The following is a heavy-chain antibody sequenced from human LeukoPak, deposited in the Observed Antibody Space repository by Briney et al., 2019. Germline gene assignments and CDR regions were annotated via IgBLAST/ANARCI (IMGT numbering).Heavy chain of an antibody. D-gene: IGHD4-17*01. CDR3: AREVGDTPFDY. CDR1: GFTVSSNY. CDR2: IYSGGST. Sequence: PGGSLRLSCAASGFTVSSNYMSWVRQAPGKGLEWVSVIYSGGSTYYADSVKGRFTISRDNSKNTLYLQMNSLRAEDTAVYYCAREVGDTPFDYWGQGTLVTVSS. V-gene: IGHV3-66*01. J-gene: IGHJ4*02.